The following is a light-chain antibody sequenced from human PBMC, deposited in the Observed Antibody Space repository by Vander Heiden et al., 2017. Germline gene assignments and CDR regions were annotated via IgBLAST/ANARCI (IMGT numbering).Light chain of an antibody. CDR2: SNN. CDR1: SSNIGSNT. Sequence: QSVLTHPPSASGTPRQRVTISCSGSSSNIGSNTVNWYQQLPGTAPKLRIYSNNQRPSGVPDRFSGSKSGTSASLAISGLQSEDEADYYCAAWDDSLNVVVFGGGTKLTVL. CDR3: AAWDDSLNVVV. V-gene: IGLV1-44*01. J-gene: IGLJ2*01.